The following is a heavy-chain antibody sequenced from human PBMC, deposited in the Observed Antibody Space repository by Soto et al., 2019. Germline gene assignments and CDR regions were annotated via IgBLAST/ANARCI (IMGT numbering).Heavy chain of an antibody. V-gene: IGHV1-46*03. CDR3: ARWARSRIAAAGRGAFFDY. CDR2: INPSGGST. J-gene: IGHJ4*02. Sequence: VSVKVSCKSSGYTFTSYYMHWVRQAPGQRLEWMGIINPSGGSTSYAQKFQGRVTMTRDTSTSTVYMELSSLRSEDTAVYYCARWARSRIAAAGRGAFFDYWGQGTLVTVSS. D-gene: IGHD6-13*01. CDR1: GYTFTSYY.